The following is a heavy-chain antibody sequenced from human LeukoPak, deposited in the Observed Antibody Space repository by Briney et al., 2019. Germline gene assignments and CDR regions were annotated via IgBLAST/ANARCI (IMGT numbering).Heavy chain of an antibody. J-gene: IGHJ6*02. CDR2: IYYSGST. D-gene: IGHD3-22*01. CDR1: GGSISSYY. Sequence: KASETLSLTCTDSGGSISSYYWIWIRQPPGKGLEWIGYIYYSGSTNYNPSLKSRVTISVDTSKNQFSLKLSSVTAADTAVYYCARHTPDSSGYQDVWGQGTTVTVSS. CDR3: ARHTPDSSGYQDV. V-gene: IGHV4-59*08.